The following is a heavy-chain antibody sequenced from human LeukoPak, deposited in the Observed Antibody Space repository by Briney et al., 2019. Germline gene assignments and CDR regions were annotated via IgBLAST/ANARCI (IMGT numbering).Heavy chain of an antibody. CDR3: AKSEWSAVAGPPPPN. V-gene: IGHV3-23*01. CDR1: GFTFSSYA. CDR2: ISGSGGST. J-gene: IGHJ4*02. Sequence: GGSLRLSCAASGFTFSSYAMSWVRQAPGKGLEWVSAISGSGGSTYYADSVKGRFTISRDNSKNTLNLQMNSLRAEDTAVYYCAKSEWSAVAGPPPPNWGQGTLVTVSS. D-gene: IGHD6-19*01.